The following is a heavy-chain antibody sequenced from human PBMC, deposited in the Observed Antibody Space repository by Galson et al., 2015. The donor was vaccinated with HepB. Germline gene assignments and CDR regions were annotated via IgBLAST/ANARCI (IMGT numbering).Heavy chain of an antibody. CDR3: TRGTLYCSGGSRIDY. CDR2: LNTDGSYT. CDR1: GFTFSSYW. Sequence: SLRLSCAASGFTFSSYWMHWVRQAPGKGLVWVSRLNTDGSYTDYADSVKGRFTISRDNAKNTLYLQMNSLRAEDTAVYYCTRGTLYCSGGSRIDYWGQGTLVTVSS. V-gene: IGHV3-74*01. D-gene: IGHD2-15*01. J-gene: IGHJ4*02.